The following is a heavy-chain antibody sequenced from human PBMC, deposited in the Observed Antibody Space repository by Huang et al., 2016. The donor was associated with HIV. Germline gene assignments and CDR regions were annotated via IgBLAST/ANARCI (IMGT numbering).Heavy chain of an antibody. CDR1: GFTFSSYS. V-gene: IGHV3-48*02. CDR2: ISSSSSTI. Sequence: EVQLVESGGGLVQPGGSLRLSCAASGFTFSSYSMNWVRQAPRKGLEWVSYISSSSSTIYYADSVKGRFTISRDNAKNSLFLQMNSLRDEDTAVYYCARGIRYFGVVAYFDYWGQGALVTVSS. CDR3: ARGIRYFGVVAYFDY. D-gene: IGHD3-3*01. J-gene: IGHJ4*02.